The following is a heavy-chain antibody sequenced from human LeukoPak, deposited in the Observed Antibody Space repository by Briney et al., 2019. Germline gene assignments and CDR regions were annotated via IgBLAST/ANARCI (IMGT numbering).Heavy chain of an antibody. CDR3: ARCDQRRTVDY. J-gene: IGHJ4*02. D-gene: IGHD1-14*01. V-gene: IGHV3-7*01. CDR1: GFTFINYW. CDR2: INEDGREK. Sequence: GGSLRLSCAASGFTFINYWMSWVRQAPGKGLEWVANINEDGREKYYVDSVKGRFAFSRDNAKSSLYLQLNSLRVEDTAVYFCARCDQRRTVDYWGQGTLVTVSS.